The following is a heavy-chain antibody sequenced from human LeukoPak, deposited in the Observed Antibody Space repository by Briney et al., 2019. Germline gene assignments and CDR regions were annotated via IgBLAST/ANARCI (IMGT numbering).Heavy chain of an antibody. CDR3: ASTRGYGGYDIDY. J-gene: IGHJ4*02. CDR2: ISVYNGNT. D-gene: IGHD5-12*01. CDR1: GYTFTSSD. V-gene: IGHV1-18*01. Sequence: ASVKVSCKASGYTFTSSDFTWVRQAPGQGLGWMGWISVYNGNTNYAQKFQGRVTMTTDTSTSTVYMELRSLRSDDTAVYYCASTRGYGGYDIDYWGQGTLVTVSS.